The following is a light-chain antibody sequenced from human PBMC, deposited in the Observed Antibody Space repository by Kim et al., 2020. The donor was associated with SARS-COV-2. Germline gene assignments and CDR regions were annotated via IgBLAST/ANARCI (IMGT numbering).Light chain of an antibody. Sequence: LSPGERATLTCRASQGVISYLAWYQHKPGQTPKLLIYDASNRATGIPARFSGSGSGTDFTLTISSLESEDFAVYYCQQRSNWPITFGQGTRLEIK. J-gene: IGKJ5*01. CDR3: QQRSNWPIT. CDR1: QGVISY. V-gene: IGKV3-11*01. CDR2: DAS.